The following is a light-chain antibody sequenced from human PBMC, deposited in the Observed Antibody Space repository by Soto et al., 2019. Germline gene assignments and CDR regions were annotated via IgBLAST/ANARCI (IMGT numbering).Light chain of an antibody. CDR3: QQYVTYPLT. CDR1: QSIGSW. J-gene: IGKJ4*01. CDR2: KAS. Sequence: DIQMTQSPSTLSASVGDRVAISCRASQSIGSWLAWYQQKPGKAPNLLIYKASILESGVPSRFRGSGFGTEFTLTISGLQPDDFATYSCQQYVTYPLTFGGGTKVDIK. V-gene: IGKV1-5*03.